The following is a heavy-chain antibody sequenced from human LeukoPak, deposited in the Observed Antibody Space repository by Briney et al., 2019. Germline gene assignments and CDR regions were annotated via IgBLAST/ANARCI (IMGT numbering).Heavy chain of an antibody. J-gene: IGHJ4*02. CDR1: GFTFSSYA. V-gene: IGHV3-23*01. CDR3: AKCDSSGWYVEDY. D-gene: IGHD6-19*01. Sequence: QPGGSLRLSCAASGFTFSSYAMSWVRQAPGKGLEWVSAISGSGGSTYYADSVKGRFTISRDNSKNTLYLQMNSLRAEDAAVYYCAKCDSSGWYVEDYWGQGTLVTVSS. CDR2: ISGSGGST.